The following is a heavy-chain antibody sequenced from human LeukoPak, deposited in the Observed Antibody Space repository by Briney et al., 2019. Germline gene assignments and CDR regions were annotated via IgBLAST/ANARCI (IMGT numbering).Heavy chain of an antibody. J-gene: IGHJ4*02. Sequence: PGGSLRLSCAASGFTFSNHAMAWVRQAPGKGLEWVSGLSGSGGNTYYADSVKGRFTISRDNSKNTLYLQMNSLRAEDTAVYYCAKTRSWLNELDYWGQGTLVTVSS. CDR1: GFTFSNHA. CDR3: AKTRSWLNELDY. V-gene: IGHV3-23*01. CDR2: LSGSGGNT. D-gene: IGHD6-13*01.